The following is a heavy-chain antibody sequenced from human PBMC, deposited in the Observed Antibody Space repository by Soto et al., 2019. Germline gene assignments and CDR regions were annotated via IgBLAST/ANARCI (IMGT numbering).Heavy chain of an antibody. Sequence: EVQLVESGGGLVKPGGSLRLSCAASGFTFSSYSMNWVRQAPGKGLEWVSSISSSSSYIYYADSVKGRFTISIDNAKNSLYLQMNSLRAEDTAVYYCARDFAIFGVVIINDAFDIWGQGTMVTVSS. CDR3: ARDFAIFGVVIINDAFDI. D-gene: IGHD3-3*01. V-gene: IGHV3-21*01. CDR1: GFTFSSYS. J-gene: IGHJ3*02. CDR2: ISSSSSYI.